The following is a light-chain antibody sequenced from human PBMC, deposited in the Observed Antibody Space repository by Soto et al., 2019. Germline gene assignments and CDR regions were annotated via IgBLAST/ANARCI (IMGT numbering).Light chain of an antibody. Sequence: IQMTQSPSSLSASVGARVTITCRASQSISSWLAWYQQKPGKAPKLLISAASTLQTGVLSKFSGSGSGTDFTLTIRSLQPEDFATYYCQQPISFPITFGQGTRLEIK. J-gene: IGKJ5*01. CDR1: QSISSW. CDR3: QQPISFPIT. V-gene: IGKV1-12*01. CDR2: AAS.